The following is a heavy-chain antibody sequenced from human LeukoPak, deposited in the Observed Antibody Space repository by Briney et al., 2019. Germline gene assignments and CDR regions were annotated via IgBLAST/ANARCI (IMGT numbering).Heavy chain of an antibody. D-gene: IGHD3-22*01. CDR2: IDSGGNIT. CDR3: ARISYDSSGYYDY. CDR1: GFTFSSYY. Sequence: GGSLRLSCAASGFTFSSYYIHWVRQAPGKGLVWVSRIDSGGNITTYADSVKGRFTISRDNAKNTLYLQMNSLRAEDTAVYYCARISYDSSGYYDYWGQGTLVTVSS. J-gene: IGHJ4*02. V-gene: IGHV3-74*01.